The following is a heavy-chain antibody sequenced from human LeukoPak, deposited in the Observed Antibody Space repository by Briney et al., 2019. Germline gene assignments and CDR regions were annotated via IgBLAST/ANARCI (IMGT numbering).Heavy chain of an antibody. J-gene: IGHJ3*02. CDR3: AKEFIPESSGFDAFDI. Sequence: GGSLRLSCAASGFIVSSNYMTWVRQAPGKRLEWASVIHNDGSTYYADSVKGRFTISRDNSKNTLYLQMNSLRAEDTAVYYCAKEFIPESSGFDAFDIWGQGTMVTVSS. D-gene: IGHD3-22*01. V-gene: IGHV3-53*01. CDR1: GFIVSSNY. CDR2: IHNDGST.